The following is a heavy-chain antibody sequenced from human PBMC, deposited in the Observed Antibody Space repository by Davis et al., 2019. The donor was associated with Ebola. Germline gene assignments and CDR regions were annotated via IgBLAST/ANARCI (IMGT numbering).Heavy chain of an antibody. D-gene: IGHD3-3*01. V-gene: IGHV3-73*01. CDR2: IRSKANSYAT. CDR1: GFTFSGSA. Sequence: GESLKISCAASGFTFSGSAMHWVRQASGKGLEWVGRIRSKANSYATAYAASVKGRFTISRDDSKNTAYLQMNSLKTEDTAVYYCVRGPQYDFWSGHPYYFDYWGQGTLVTVSS. J-gene: IGHJ4*02. CDR3: VRGPQYDFWSGHPYYFDY.